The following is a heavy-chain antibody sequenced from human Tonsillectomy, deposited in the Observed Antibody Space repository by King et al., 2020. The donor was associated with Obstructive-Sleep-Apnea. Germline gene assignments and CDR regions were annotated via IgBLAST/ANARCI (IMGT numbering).Heavy chain of an antibody. CDR3: AKDSYGDYPDVFDI. V-gene: IGHV3-7*03. Sequence: VQLVESGGGLVQPGGSLRLSCAASGFTFSNYWMTWVRQAPGKGLEWVAYIKEDGSERDYVESVKGRFTISRDNAKNSLYLHINNLRAEDTAVYYCAKDSYGDYPDVFDIWGQGTTVTVSS. CDR1: GFTFSNYW. D-gene: IGHD4-17*01. CDR2: IKEDGSER. J-gene: IGHJ3*02.